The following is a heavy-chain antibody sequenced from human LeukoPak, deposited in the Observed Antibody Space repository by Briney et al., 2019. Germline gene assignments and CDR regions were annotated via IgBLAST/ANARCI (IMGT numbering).Heavy chain of an antibody. V-gene: IGHV3-23*01. CDR2: ISGSGGST. Sequence: GGSLRLSCAASGFTFSSYAMSWVRQAPGKGLEWVSAISGSGGSTNYADSVKGRFTISRDNSKNTLYLQMNSLRAEDTAVYYCAKAVGGCDGYFDYWGQGTLVNVSS. J-gene: IGHJ4*02. CDR3: AKAVGGCDGYFDY. D-gene: IGHD5-12*01. CDR1: GFTFSSYA.